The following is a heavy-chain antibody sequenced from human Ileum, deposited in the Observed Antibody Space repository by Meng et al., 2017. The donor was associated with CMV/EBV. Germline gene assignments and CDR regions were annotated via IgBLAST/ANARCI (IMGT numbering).Heavy chain of an antibody. J-gene: IGHJ4*02. CDR1: GFTFSYFG. V-gene: IGHV3-33*06. Sequence: GESLKIPCVASGFTFSYFGMHWVRQAPGKGLEWVAIIWYDGSNKYYADSVKGRFTISRDNSKNTVFLQMNSLRAEDTAVYYCAKDWGTVTTGQGGSFDHWGQGTLVTVSS. CDR3: AKDWGTVTTGQGGSFDH. D-gene: IGHD4-11*01. CDR2: IWYDGSNK.